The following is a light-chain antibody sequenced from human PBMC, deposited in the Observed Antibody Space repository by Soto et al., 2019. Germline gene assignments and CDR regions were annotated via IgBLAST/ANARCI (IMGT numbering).Light chain of an antibody. V-gene: IGKV2-30*01. CDR3: MQGTHWPTT. CDR2: KVS. CDR1: QILVYSDGNTY. J-gene: IGKJ5*01. Sequence: DVVMTQSPLSLPVTLGQPASISCSSIQILVYSDGNTYLNWFQQRPGQSPRRLIYKVSNRDSGVPDRFSGSGSGTDFALEISRVEAEDVGVYYCMQGTHWPTTFGQGTRLEIK.